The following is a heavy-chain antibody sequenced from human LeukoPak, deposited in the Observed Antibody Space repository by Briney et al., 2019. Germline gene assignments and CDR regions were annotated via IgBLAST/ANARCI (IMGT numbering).Heavy chain of an antibody. Sequence: GRSLRLSCAASGFTFSSYGMHWVRQAPGKGLEWVAVISYDGSNKYYADSVKGRFTISRDNSKSTLYLQMNSLRAEDTAVYYCAKGGGYSNGGDYWGQGTLVTVSS. V-gene: IGHV3-30*18. CDR2: ISYDGSNK. CDR1: GFTFSSYG. J-gene: IGHJ4*02. CDR3: AKGGGYSNGGDY. D-gene: IGHD5-18*01.